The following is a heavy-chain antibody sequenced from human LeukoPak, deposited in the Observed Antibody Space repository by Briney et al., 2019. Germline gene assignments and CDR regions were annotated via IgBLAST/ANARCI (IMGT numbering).Heavy chain of an antibody. J-gene: IGHJ5*02. Sequence: ASVKVSCKASGYTFTCYGISWVRQAPGQGLEWMGWISAYNGNTNYAQKLQGRVTMTTDTSTSTAYMELRSLRSDDTAVYYCARDRHCSSTSCYPQWFDPWGQGTLVTVSS. CDR3: ARDRHCSSTSCYPQWFDP. CDR2: ISAYNGNT. D-gene: IGHD2-2*01. V-gene: IGHV1-18*01. CDR1: GYTFTCYG.